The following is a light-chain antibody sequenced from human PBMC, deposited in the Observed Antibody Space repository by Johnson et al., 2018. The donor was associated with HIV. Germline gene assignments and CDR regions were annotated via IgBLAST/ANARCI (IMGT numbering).Light chain of an antibody. CDR1: NSNIGNNY. V-gene: IGLV1-51*01. CDR2: DNN. Sequence: QSVLTQPPSVSAAPGQKVTISCSGSNSNIGNNYVSWYQQLPGTAPKLLIYDNNKRPSGIPDRFSGSKSGTSATLGITGLQTGDEADYYCGTWDSSLSAYVLGTGTKVTVL. J-gene: IGLJ1*01. CDR3: GTWDSSLSAYV.